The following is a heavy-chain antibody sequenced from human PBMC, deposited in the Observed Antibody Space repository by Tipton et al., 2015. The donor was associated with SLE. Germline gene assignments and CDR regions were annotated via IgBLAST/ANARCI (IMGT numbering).Heavy chain of an antibody. Sequence: TLSLTCTVSGDSIRSSAYSWAWIRQPPGRGLEWIGSLSYGGSTYYNPSLQSRDTIPGDTSKSHFSLRLSSVTAADTAVYYCARYIVVVPAASYYYMDVWGKGTTVTVSS. CDR3: ARYIVVVPAASYYYMDV. CDR1: GDSIRSSAYS. D-gene: IGHD2-2*01. CDR2: LSYGGST. J-gene: IGHJ6*03. V-gene: IGHV4-39*07.